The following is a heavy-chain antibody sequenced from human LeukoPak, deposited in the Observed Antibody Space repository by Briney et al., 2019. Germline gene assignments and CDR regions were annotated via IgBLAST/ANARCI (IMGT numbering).Heavy chain of an antibody. D-gene: IGHD2-21*01. CDR3: AKDHIGAPDDY. Sequence: RASLRLSCAASGFTFSSYGMHWVRQAPGKGLEWVAVTSYAGGNTYYADSVKGRFTIYRDNSKITLYLHMNSLRAEDTAVYYCAKDHIGAPDDYWGQGTLVSASS. CDR1: GFTFSSYG. J-gene: IGHJ4*02. CDR2: TSYAGGNT. V-gene: IGHV3-30*18.